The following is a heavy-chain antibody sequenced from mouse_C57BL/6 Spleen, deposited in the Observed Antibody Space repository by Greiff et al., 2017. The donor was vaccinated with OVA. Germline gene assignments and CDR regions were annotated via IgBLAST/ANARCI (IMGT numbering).Heavy chain of an antibody. V-gene: IGHV14-1*01. CDR2: IDPEDGDT. Sequence: VQLKESGAELVRPGASVKLSCTASGFNIKDYYMHWVKQRPEQGLEWIGRIDPEDGDTEYAPKFQGKATMTADTSSNTAYLQLSSLTSEDTAIDYCTLRVKGDYFDDWGQGTTLTVSS. J-gene: IGHJ2*01. CDR3: TLRVKGDYFDD. D-gene: IGHD2-5*01. CDR1: GFNIKDYY.